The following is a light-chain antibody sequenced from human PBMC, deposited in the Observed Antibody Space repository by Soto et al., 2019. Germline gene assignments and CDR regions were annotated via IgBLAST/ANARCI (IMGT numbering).Light chain of an antibody. CDR2: DVT. J-gene: IGLJ1*01. Sequence: QSALTQPRSVSGSPGQSVTISCTGTRNDVGGYNYVSWYQQHPGKAPKLMIYDVTKRPSGVPERFSGSKSGSTASLTISGLQAEDEADYYCCSYAGSFIFVFGTGTKLTVL. V-gene: IGLV2-11*01. CDR3: CSYAGSFIFV. CDR1: RNDVGGYNY.